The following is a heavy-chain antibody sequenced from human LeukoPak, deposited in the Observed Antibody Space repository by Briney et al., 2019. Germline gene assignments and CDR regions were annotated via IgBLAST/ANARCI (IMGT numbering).Heavy chain of an antibody. V-gene: IGHV3-74*01. J-gene: IGHJ6*03. Sequence: GGSLRLSCAASGFTFSSYWMHWVRQAPGKGLVLVSRINSDGSSTSYADSVKGRFTISRDNAKNTLYLQMNSLRAEDTAVYYCARPPYYYGSGSYYFHYYYYMDVWGKGTTVTVSS. CDR3: ARPPYYYGSGSYYFHYYYYMDV. CDR2: INSDGSST. CDR1: GFTFSSYW. D-gene: IGHD3-10*01.